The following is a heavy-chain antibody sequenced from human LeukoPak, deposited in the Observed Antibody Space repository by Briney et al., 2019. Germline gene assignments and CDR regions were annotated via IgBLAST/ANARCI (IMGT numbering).Heavy chain of an antibody. J-gene: IGHJ4*02. V-gene: IGHV4-59*08. Sequence: PSETLSLTCTVSGGSISSYYWSWIRQPPGKGLEWIGYIYYSGSTYYNPSLKSRVTISVDTSKNQFSLKLSSVTAADTAVYYCARQSSSHDYWGQGTLVTVSS. CDR2: IYYSGST. CDR3: ARQSSSHDY. D-gene: IGHD6-6*01. CDR1: GGSISSYY.